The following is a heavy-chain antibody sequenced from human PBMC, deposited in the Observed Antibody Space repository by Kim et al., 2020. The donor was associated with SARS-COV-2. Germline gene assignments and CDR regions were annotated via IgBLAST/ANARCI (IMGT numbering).Heavy chain of an antibody. CDR2: INHSGST. Sequence: SETLSLTCAVYGGSFSGYYWSWIRQPPGKGLEWIGEINHSGSTNYNPSLKSRVTISVDTSKNQFSLKLSSVTAADTAVYYCASYGDYVSSDWGQGTLVTV. D-gene: IGHD4-17*01. J-gene: IGHJ4*02. CDR3: ASYGDYVSSD. V-gene: IGHV4-34*01. CDR1: GGSFSGYY.